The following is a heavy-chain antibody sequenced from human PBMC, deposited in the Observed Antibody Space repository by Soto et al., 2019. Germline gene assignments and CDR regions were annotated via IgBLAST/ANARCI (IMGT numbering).Heavy chain of an antibody. CDR2: ISAYNGST. CDR3: ARDQYDSSGYYPGNWFDH. J-gene: IGHJ5*02. CDR1: GYTFTSYG. V-gene: IGHV1-18*04. D-gene: IGHD3-22*01. Sequence: ASVKVSCKASGYTFTSYGISWVRQAPGQGLEWMGWISAYNGSTNYAQKLQGRVTMTTDTSTSTAYMELRSLRSDDTAVYYCARDQYDSSGYYPGNWFDHWGQGNLVTVSS.